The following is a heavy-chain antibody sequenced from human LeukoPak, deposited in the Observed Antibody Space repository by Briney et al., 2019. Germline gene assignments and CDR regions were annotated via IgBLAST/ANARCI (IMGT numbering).Heavy chain of an antibody. J-gene: IGHJ3*02. CDR3: ARSVVRGVKPRYASDI. V-gene: IGHV4-4*07. CDR2: IYTSGST. CDR1: GGSISSYY. Sequence: PSETLSLTCTVSGGSISSYYWSWIRQPAGKGLEWIGRIYTSGSTNYNPSLKSRVTMSVDTSKNQFSLKLSSVTAADTAVYYCARSVVRGVKPRYASDIWGQGTMVTVSS. D-gene: IGHD3-10*01.